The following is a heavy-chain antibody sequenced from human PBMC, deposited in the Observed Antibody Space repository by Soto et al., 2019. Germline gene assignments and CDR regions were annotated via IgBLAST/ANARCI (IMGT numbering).Heavy chain of an antibody. J-gene: IGHJ3*01. V-gene: IGHV1-2*04. Sequence: ASVKVSCKASGYTFTGYYMHWVRQAPGQGLEWMGWINPNSGGTNYAQKFQGWVTMTRDTSISTAYMELSRLRSDDTAVYYCASGYDSSGHDACDFWGQGTMVTVSS. CDR1: GYTFTGYY. D-gene: IGHD3-22*01. CDR2: INPNSGGT. CDR3: ASGYDSSGHDACDF.